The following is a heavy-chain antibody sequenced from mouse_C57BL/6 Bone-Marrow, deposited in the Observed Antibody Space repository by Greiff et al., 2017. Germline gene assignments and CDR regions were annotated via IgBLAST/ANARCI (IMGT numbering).Heavy chain of an antibody. CDR1: GYTFTTYP. V-gene: IGHV1-47*01. J-gene: IGHJ1*03. Sequence: VQRVESGAELVKPGASVKMSCKASGYTFTTYPIEWMKQNHGKSLEWIGNFHPYNDDTKYNEKFKGKATLTVEKSSSTVYLELSRLTSDDSAVYYCARGSTTVVAHWYFDVWGTGTTVTVSS. D-gene: IGHD1-1*01. CDR2: FHPYNDDT. CDR3: ARGSTTVVAHWYFDV.